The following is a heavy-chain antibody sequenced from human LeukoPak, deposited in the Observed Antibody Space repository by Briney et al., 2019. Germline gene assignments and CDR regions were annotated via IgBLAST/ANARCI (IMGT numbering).Heavy chain of an antibody. Sequence: GGSLRLSCAASGFTFSSYWMHWVRQAPGKGLVRVSRINSDGSSTSYADSVKGRFTISRDNAKNTLYLQMNSLRAEDTAVYYCARAPSWAAAGTGNWFDPWGQGTLVTVSS. D-gene: IGHD6-13*01. V-gene: IGHV3-74*01. CDR1: GFTFSSYW. CDR2: INSDGSST. CDR3: ARAPSWAAAGTGNWFDP. J-gene: IGHJ5*02.